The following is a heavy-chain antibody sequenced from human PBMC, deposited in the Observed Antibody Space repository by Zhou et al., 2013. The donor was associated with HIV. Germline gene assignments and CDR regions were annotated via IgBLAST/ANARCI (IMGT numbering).Heavy chain of an antibody. D-gene: IGHD6-13*01. V-gene: IGHV1-69*04. Sequence: QVQLVQSGAEVKKPGSSVKVSCKASGGTFNSNAINWVRQAPGQGLEWMGRIIPILGIANYAQKFQGRVTITTDESTSTAYMELSSLRSEDTAVYYCAVGGVAAARYVDYWGQGTLVTVSS. J-gene: IGHJ4*02. CDR1: GGTFNSNA. CDR3: AVGGVAAARYVDY. CDR2: IIPILGIA.